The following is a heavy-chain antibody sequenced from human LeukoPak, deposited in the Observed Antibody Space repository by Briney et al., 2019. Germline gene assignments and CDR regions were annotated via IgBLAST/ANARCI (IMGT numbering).Heavy chain of an antibody. J-gene: IGHJ3*02. CDR1: GYTFTSYY. CDR2: INPSGGST. Sequence: EASVTVSCKASGYTFTSYYMHWVRQAPGQGLEWMGIINPSGGSTSYAQKFQGRVTMTRDTSTSTVYMELRSLRSDDTAVYYCARRSSRGLVHAFDIWGQGTMVTVSS. V-gene: IGHV1-46*01. CDR3: ARRSSRGLVHAFDI. D-gene: IGHD3-10*01.